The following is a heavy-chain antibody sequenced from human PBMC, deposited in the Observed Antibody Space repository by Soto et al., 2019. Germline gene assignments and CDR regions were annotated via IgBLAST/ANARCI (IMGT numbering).Heavy chain of an antibody. CDR1: GGSFSGYI. Sequence: QVQLQQSGAGLLKPSETLSLTCDVYGGSFSGYIWTWIRQTPGKGLQWIGQINHSGSANYNPSLKSRVTISVHTSKSQFSLELSSVTAAATAVYYCARGLISGSHYSGGWYYFDSWGQGTQVTVSS. J-gene: IGHJ4*02. CDR3: ARGLISGSHYSGGWYYFDS. D-gene: IGHD1-26*01. V-gene: IGHV4-34*01. CDR2: INHSGSA.